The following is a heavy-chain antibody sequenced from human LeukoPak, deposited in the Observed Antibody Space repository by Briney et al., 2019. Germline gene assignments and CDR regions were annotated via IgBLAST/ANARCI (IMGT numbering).Heavy chain of an antibody. CDR2: IYSCGST. CDR1: GFTVSSNY. V-gene: IGHV3-66*03. D-gene: IGHD5-12*01. J-gene: IGHJ4*02. CDR3: ARDGGYRGYDADC. Sequence: GGSLRLSCAASGFTVSSNYMSWVRQAPGKGLEWVSVIYSCGSTYYADSVRGRFTISRENAQNSLFLQMNSLRAEDTAVYYCARDGGYRGYDADCWGQGTLVTVSS.